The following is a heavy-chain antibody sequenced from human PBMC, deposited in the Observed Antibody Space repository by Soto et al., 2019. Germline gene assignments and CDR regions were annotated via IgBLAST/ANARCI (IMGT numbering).Heavy chain of an antibody. D-gene: IGHD1-1*01. CDR1: GGPFSCYY. CDR3: ARGRARRTTSTRGWFDP. CDR2: INHSGST. Sequence: SETLSLTCDVYGGPFSCYYWSWIRQPTGKGLEWIWEINHSGSTNYNPSLKSRVTISVDTSKNQFSLKLSSVTAADTAVYYCARGRARRTTSTRGWFDPWGQGTLVTVS. J-gene: IGHJ5*02. V-gene: IGHV4-34*01.